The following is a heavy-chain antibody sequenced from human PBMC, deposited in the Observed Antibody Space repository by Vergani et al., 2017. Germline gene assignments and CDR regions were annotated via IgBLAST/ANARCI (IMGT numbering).Heavy chain of an antibody. CDR3: AGGGRGSGNGGALQL. Sequence: EKQLVQSGSETKKPGESLKISCQAFGYIFSNFWIGWVRQRPGRGLEWMGIIYPGDSEVKSNPTFRGQVIFSVDTSANTAYLQRRSLQASDTATYFCAGGGRGSGNGGALQLWGQGTNITVSS. CDR1: GYIFSNFW. V-gene: IGHV5-51*01. J-gene: IGHJ3*01. CDR2: IYPGDSEV. D-gene: IGHD3-10*01.